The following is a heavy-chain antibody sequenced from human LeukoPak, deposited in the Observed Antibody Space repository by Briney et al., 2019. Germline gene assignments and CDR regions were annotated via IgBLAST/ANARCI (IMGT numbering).Heavy chain of an antibody. J-gene: IGHJ3*02. CDR1: GGSFSSHY. Sequence: SETLSLTCIVSGGSFSSHYWSWIRRSAGKGPEWIGRIHPSGSTNYNPSLRSRLTMSVDTSKDQFSLKLTSVTAADTAVYYCARDRTGYIGYEGDPFDIWGQGTMVTVSS. CDR3: ARDRTGYIGYEGDPFDI. V-gene: IGHV4-4*07. CDR2: IHPSGST. D-gene: IGHD5-12*01.